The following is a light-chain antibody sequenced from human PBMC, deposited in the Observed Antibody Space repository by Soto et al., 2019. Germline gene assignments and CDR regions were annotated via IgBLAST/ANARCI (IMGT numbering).Light chain of an antibody. CDR2: DAS. CDR3: QHERT. V-gene: IGKV1-9*01. Sequence: DVKVSQSPSSLSASIGDRVTITCRASQGISTYLKWQQQKPGKARRPLGYDASTLQSGVPSRFSGSGSGTEFTFTINSLQPEDFAVYYCQHERTFAQGTKV. CDR1: QGISTY. J-gene: IGKJ1*01.